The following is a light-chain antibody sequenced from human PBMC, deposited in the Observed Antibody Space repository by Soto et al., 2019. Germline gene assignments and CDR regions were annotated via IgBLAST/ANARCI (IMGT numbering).Light chain of an antibody. V-gene: IGKV1-39*01. J-gene: IGKJ4*01. Sequence: DIQMTQSPSSLSASVGDRVTIACRSSQSIGNNLNWYQQKPGKAPSLLIYAASSLQSGVPSRFSGSGSGTDFTLTISSLQPEDFAIYHCQQSYSTPLTFGGGTEVEI. CDR1: QSIGNN. CDR3: QQSYSTPLT. CDR2: AAS.